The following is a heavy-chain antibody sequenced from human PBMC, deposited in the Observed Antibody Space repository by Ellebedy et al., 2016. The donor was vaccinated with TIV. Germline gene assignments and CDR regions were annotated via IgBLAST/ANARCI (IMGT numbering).Heavy chain of an antibody. D-gene: IGHD6-19*01. Sequence: SQTLSLTCAISGDSVSRNSAAWNWIRQSPSRGLEWLGRTYYRSKWYNDYAVSVKSRITINPDTSKNQFSLQLNSVTPEDTAVYYCARAKPGYSSGRSYFDYWGQGTLVTVSS. CDR3: ARAKPGYSSGRSYFDY. CDR2: TYYRSKWYN. CDR1: GDSVSRNSAA. J-gene: IGHJ4*02. V-gene: IGHV6-1*01.